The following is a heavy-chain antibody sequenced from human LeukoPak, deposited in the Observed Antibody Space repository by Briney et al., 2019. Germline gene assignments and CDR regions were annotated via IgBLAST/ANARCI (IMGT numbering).Heavy chain of an antibody. Sequence: GGSPRLSYAASGFTFRSYAMIWVRQAPGKGLEWVSSISAGGESTWHADSVKGRFTISRDNSKNTLYLQMDSLRAEDTAVYYCAKDLHGDYVRWGDYWGQGTLVTVSS. CDR1: GFTFRSYA. CDR2: ISAGGEST. J-gene: IGHJ4*02. D-gene: IGHD3-10*02. V-gene: IGHV3-23*01. CDR3: AKDLHGDYVRWGDY.